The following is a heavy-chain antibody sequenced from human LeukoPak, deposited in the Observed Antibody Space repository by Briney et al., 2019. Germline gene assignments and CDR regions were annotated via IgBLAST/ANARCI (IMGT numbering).Heavy chain of an antibody. V-gene: IGHV3-23*01. J-gene: IGHJ4*02. CDR1: GFTFSSYA. D-gene: IGHD6-13*01. CDR2: ISGSGGST. CDR3: VKDGMTYSSSWFY. Sequence: GGSLRLSCAASGFTFSSYAMNWVRQAPGKGLEWVSGISGSGGSTYYADSVKGRFTISRDNSKNTLYLQMNSLRAEDTAVYYCVKDGMTYSSSWFYWGQGTLVTVSS.